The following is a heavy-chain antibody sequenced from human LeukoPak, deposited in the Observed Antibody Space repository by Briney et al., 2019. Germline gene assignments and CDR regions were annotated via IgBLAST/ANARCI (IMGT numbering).Heavy chain of an antibody. CDR1: GGCISSGGYY. Sequence: SETLSLTCTVSGGCISSGGYYWSWIRQPPGKGLEWIGYIYHSGSTYYNPSLKSRVTISVDRSKNQFSLKLSSVTAAATALYSFARGAIWSGDNMDYWGQGTLVP. V-gene: IGHV4-30-2*01. CDR2: IYHSGST. J-gene: IGHJ4*01. D-gene: IGHD3-3*01. CDR3: ARGAIWSGDNMDY.